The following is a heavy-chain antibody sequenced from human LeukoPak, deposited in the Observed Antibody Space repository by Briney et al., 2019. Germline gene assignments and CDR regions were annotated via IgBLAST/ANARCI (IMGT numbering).Heavy chain of an antibody. Sequence: GWSLRLSCAASGFTFSSYSMTWVRQAPGKGLEWVSVISSSGAVTYYADSVKGRFTISRDNSKNTLYLQMNSLRAEDTAVYYCAKYRYDSSPGRNFDYWGQGTLVTVSS. J-gene: IGHJ4*02. CDR1: GFTFSSYS. V-gene: IGHV3-23*01. D-gene: IGHD3-22*01. CDR2: ISSSGAVT. CDR3: AKYRYDSSPGRNFDY.